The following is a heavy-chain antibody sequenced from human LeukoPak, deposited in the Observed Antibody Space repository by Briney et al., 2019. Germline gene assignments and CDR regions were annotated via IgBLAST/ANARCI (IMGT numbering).Heavy chain of an antibody. V-gene: IGHV4-31*03. Sequence: SETLSLTCTVSGGSISSGGYYWSWIRQHPGKGLEWIGYIYYSGSTYYNPCLKSRVTISVDTSKNQFSLKLSSVTAADTAAYYCARNDYDSSGYYSSDAFDIWGQGTMVTVSS. CDR3: ARNDYDSSGYYSSDAFDI. CDR2: IYYSGST. CDR1: GGSISSGGYY. D-gene: IGHD3-22*01. J-gene: IGHJ3*02.